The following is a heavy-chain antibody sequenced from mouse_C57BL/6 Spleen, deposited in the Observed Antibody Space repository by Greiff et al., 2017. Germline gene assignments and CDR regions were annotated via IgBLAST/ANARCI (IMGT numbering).Heavy chain of an antibody. CDR2: IYPGDGDT. D-gene: IGHD2-4*01. CDR1: GYAFSSYW. V-gene: IGHV1-80*01. Sequence: VQLQQSGAELVKPGASVKISCKASGYAFSSYWMNWVKQRPGKGLEWIGQIYPGDGDTNYNGKFKGKATLTADKSSSTAYMQLSSLTSEDSAVYFCATPYEYDPYWYFDVWGTGTTVTVSS. J-gene: IGHJ1*03. CDR3: ATPYEYDPYWYFDV.